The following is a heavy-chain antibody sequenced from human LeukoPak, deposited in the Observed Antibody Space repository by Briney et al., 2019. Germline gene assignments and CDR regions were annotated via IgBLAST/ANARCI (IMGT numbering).Heavy chain of an antibody. V-gene: IGHV3-64*01. CDR2: INSNGDDT. CDR1: GFTFSHYS. J-gene: IGHJ4*02. D-gene: IGHD1-26*01. Sequence: PGGSLRLSCAASGFTFSHYSMHWVRQAPWKGLEYVSAINSNGDDTYYANSVKGRFTISRDNSKNTLYLQMGSLRAEDMAVYYCARDPGRSPDYWGQGTLVTVSS. CDR3: ARDPGRSPDY.